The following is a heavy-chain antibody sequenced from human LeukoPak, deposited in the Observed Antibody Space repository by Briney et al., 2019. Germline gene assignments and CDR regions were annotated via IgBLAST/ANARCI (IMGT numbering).Heavy chain of an antibody. V-gene: IGHV5-51*01. D-gene: IGHD6-6*01. CDR1: GYTFTSYW. CDR2: IYPGDSDT. Sequence: GDSLKISCKGSGYTFTSYWIGWVRQMPGKGLEWMGIIYPGDSDTRYGPSFQGQVIISADKSISTAYLQWSSLKASDTAIYYCARRRSFSTSSNWFDPWGQGTLVTVSS. J-gene: IGHJ5*02. CDR3: ARRRSFSTSSNWFDP.